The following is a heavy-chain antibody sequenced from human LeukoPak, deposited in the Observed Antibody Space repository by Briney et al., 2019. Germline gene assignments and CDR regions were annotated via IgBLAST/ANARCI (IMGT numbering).Heavy chain of an antibody. CDR3: ARPHLDPYYFDY. CDR1: GYTFTGYY. Sequence: ASVKVSCKASGYTFTGYYMHWARQAPGQGLEWMGWINPNSGGTNYAQKFQGRVTMTRDTSISTAYMELSRLRSDDTAVYYCARPHLDPYYFDYWGQGTLVTVSS. V-gene: IGHV1-2*02. J-gene: IGHJ4*02. CDR2: INPNSGGT.